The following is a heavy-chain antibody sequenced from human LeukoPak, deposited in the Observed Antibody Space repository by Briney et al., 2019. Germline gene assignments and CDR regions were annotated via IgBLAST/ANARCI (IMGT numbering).Heavy chain of an antibody. Sequence: GRSLRLSCAASGFTFDDYAMHWVRQAPGKGLEWVSGISWNSGSIGYADSVKGRFTISRDNAKNSLYLQMNSLRAEDTALYYCAKAGYYGSGSYTGHYYYMDVWGKGTTVTISS. D-gene: IGHD3-10*01. V-gene: IGHV3-9*01. CDR3: AKAGYYGSGSYTGHYYYMDV. CDR2: ISWNSGSI. CDR1: GFTFDDYA. J-gene: IGHJ6*03.